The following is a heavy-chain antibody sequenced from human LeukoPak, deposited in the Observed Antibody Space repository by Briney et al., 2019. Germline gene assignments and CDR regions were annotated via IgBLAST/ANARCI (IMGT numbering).Heavy chain of an antibody. CDR2: ISYDGSNK. CDR3: ARVNNYDILTGPNVFDI. Sequence: PGRSLRLSCAASGFTFSSYAMHWVRQAPGKGLEWVAVISYDGSNKYYADSVKGRFTISRDNSKNTLYLQMNSLRAEDTAVYFCARVNNYDILTGPNVFDIWGQGTLVTVSS. J-gene: IGHJ3*02. V-gene: IGHV3-30*04. CDR1: GFTFSSYA. D-gene: IGHD3-9*01.